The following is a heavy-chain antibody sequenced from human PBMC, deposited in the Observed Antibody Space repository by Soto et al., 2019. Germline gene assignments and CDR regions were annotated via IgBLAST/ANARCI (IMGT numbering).Heavy chain of an antibody. D-gene: IGHD5-18*01. Sequence: EVQLVESGGGLVKPGGSLRLSCAASGFTFSSYSMNWVRQAPGKGLEWVSSISSSSSYIYYADSVKGRFTISRDNAKNSLYLQMNSLRAEDTAVYYCAREQPGYSYGYGLGYWGQGTLVTVS. CDR2: ISSSSSYI. V-gene: IGHV3-21*01. CDR1: GFTFSSYS. J-gene: IGHJ4*02. CDR3: AREQPGYSYGYGLGY.